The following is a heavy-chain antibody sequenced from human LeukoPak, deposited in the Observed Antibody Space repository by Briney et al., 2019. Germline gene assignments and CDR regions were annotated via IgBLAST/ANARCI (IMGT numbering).Heavy chain of an antibody. CDR2: ISGSGGST. D-gene: IGHD3-22*01. J-gene: IGHJ4*02. CDR3: ADEDYYDSSGYYWY. CDR1: GFTFSSYA. V-gene: IGHV3-23*01. Sequence: PGGSLRLSCAASGFTFSSYAMSWVRQAPGKGLEWVSAISGSGGSTYYADSVKGRFTISRDNSKNTLYLQMNSLRAEDTAVYYCADEDYYDSSGYYWYWGQGTLFTVSS.